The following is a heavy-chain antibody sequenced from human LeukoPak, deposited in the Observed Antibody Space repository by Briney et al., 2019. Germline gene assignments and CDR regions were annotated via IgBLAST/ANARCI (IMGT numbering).Heavy chain of an antibody. CDR3: AGERSDWNTNLDYFDY. D-gene: IGHD1/OR15-1a*01. J-gene: IGHJ4*02. Sequence: SETLSLTCTVSGGSISSSSYYWGWIPQPPGKGLEWIGSIYYSGSTYYNPSLKSRVTISVDTSKNQFSLKLSSVTAADTAVYYCAGERSDWNTNLDYFDYWGQGTLVTVSS. V-gene: IGHV4-39*07. CDR1: GGSISSSSYY. CDR2: IYYSGST.